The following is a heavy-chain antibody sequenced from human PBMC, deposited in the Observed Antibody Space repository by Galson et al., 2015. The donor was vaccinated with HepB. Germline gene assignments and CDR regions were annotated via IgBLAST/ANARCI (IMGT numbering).Heavy chain of an antibody. CDR1: GFTVGSNY. CDR2: IYSGGST. Sequence: SLRLSCAASGFTVGSNYMSWVRQAPGKGLEWVSVIYSGGSTYYADSVKGRFTISRDNSKNTLYLQMNSLRAEDTAVYYCARASAAAGTFHYWGQGTLVTVSS. CDR3: ARASAAAGTFHY. D-gene: IGHD6-13*01. J-gene: IGHJ4*02. V-gene: IGHV3-66*01.